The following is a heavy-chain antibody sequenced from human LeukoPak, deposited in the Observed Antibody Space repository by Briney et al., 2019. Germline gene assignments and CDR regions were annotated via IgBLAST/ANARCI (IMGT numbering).Heavy chain of an antibody. D-gene: IGHD7-27*01. V-gene: IGHV4-34*01. CDR2: INHSGST. Sequence: SETLSLTCAVYGGSFSGYYWSWIRQPPGKGLEWIGEINHSGSTNYNPSLKSRVTISVDTSKNQFSLKLSSVTAADTAVYYCASGNGGASPYDYWGQGTLVTVSS. CDR1: GGSFSGYY. J-gene: IGHJ4*02. CDR3: ASGNGGASPYDY.